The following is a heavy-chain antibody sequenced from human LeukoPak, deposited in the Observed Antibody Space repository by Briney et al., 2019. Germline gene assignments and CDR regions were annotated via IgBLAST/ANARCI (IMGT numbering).Heavy chain of an antibody. CDR2: IYYSGST. CDR1: GGFISSSSYY. J-gene: IGHJ4*02. V-gene: IGHV4-39*07. D-gene: IGHD6-13*01. Sequence: SETLSLTCTVSGGFISSSSYYWGWIRQPPGTGLEWIGSIYYSGSTYYNPSLKSRVTISVDTSKNQFSLRLSSVTAADTAVYYCARVQSSSWYAGDFDYWGQGTLVTVSA. CDR3: ARVQSSSWYAGDFDY.